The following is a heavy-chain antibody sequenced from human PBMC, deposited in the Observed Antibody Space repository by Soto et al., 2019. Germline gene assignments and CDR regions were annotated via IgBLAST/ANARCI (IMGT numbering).Heavy chain of an antibody. CDR1: GFTFSSYA. CDR3: ARPHDSDYYYGMDV. CDR2: ISYDGSNK. V-gene: IGHV3-30-3*01. J-gene: IGHJ6*02. D-gene: IGHD2-15*01. Sequence: QVQLVESGGGVVQPGRSLRLSCAASGFTFSSYAMHWVRQAPGKGLEWVAVISYDGSNKYYADSVKGRFTISRDNSKNTLYLQMNSLSAEDTAVYYCARPHDSDYYYGMDVWGQGTTVTVSS.